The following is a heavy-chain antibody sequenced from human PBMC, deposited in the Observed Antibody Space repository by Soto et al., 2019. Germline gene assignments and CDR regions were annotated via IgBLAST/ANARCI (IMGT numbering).Heavy chain of an antibody. V-gene: IGHV1-2*04. CDR2: INPNSGGT. CDR3: AREGRGQQLVRNYYYYMDG. D-gene: IGHD6-6*01. J-gene: IGHJ6*03. Sequence: GASVKVSCKASGYTFTGYYMHWVRQAPGQGLEWMGWINPNSGGTNYAQKFQGWVTMTRDTSISTAYMELSRLRSDDTAVYYCAREGRGQQLVRNYYYYMDGWGKGTTVTVAS. CDR1: GYTFTGYY.